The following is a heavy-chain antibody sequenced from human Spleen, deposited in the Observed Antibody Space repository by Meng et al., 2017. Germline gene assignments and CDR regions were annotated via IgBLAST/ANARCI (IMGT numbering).Heavy chain of an antibody. CDR3: ARSVVLAALRAFDI. CDR2: IHYSGSL. CDR1: GYSVTSNDW. Sequence: LRLSCAVSGYSVTSNDWRAWIRQPPGKGLEWIGYIHYSGSLYYNPSLKSRVTMSVDTSKNQLSLRLSSVTAADTAVYYCARSVVLAALRAFDIWGHGTMVTVSS. D-gene: IGHD2-2*01. V-gene: IGHV4-28*02. J-gene: IGHJ3*02.